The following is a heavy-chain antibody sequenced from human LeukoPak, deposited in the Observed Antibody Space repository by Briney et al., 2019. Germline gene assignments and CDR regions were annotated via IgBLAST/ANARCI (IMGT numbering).Heavy chain of an antibody. V-gene: IGHV4-34*01. CDR1: GGSFSGYY. CDR3: ARGRYGGNYLVL. J-gene: IGHJ5*02. Sequence: SETLSLTCAVYGGSFSGYYWSWIRQRPGKGLEWIAEINHSGSTNYNPSLKSRVTISVDTSKNQFSLKLSSVTAADTAVYYCARGRYGGNYLVLWGQGTLVTVSS. CDR2: INHSGST. D-gene: IGHD4-23*01.